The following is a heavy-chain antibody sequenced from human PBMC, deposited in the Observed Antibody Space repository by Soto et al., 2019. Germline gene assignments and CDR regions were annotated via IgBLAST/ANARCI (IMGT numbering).Heavy chain of an antibody. CDR1: GGTFSSYA. D-gene: IGHD2-2*01. Sequence: QVQLVQSGAEVKKPGSSVKVSCKASGGTFSSYAISWVRQAPGQWLEWMGGIIPISDTTNYAQKFQGRVTITADESTSTAYMELSSLRSEDTAVYYCARSHGSSTSLEIYYYYYYGMDAWGQGTTVTVSS. CDR2: IIPISDTT. V-gene: IGHV1-69*01. J-gene: IGHJ6*02. CDR3: ARSHGSSTSLEIYYYYYYGMDA.